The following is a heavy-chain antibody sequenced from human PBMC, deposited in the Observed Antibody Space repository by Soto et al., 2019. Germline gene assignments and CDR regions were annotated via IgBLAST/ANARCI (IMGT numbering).Heavy chain of an antibody. CDR1: GFTVSSNY. V-gene: IGHV3-66*03. CDR2: IYSCGST. J-gene: IGHJ4*02. D-gene: IGHD3-22*01. Sequence: EVQLVESGGGLIQPGGSLRLSCAASGFTVSSNYMSWVRQAPGKGLEWVSVIYSCGSTYYADSVKGRFTISRDNSKNTXXXXXXXXXXXXXXXXXXXXXXXXXXXXWFFDYWGQGTLVTVSS. CDR3: XXXXXXXXXXWFFDY.